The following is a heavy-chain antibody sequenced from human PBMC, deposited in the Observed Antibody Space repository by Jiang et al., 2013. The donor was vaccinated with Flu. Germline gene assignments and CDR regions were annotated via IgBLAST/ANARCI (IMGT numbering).Heavy chain of an antibody. Sequence: SQTLSLTCAISGDSVSTNSAAWNWIRQSPSRGLEWLGRTYYRSKWYNEYAVSVKSRITINADTSKNQFSLQLNSVTPEDTAVYYCARAPYYYGSGSQGNFFDYWGQGALVTVSS. CDR2: TYYRSKWYN. CDR1: GDSVSTNSAA. D-gene: IGHD3-10*01. V-gene: IGHV6-1*01. J-gene: IGHJ4*02. CDR3: ARAPYYYGSGSQGNFFDY.